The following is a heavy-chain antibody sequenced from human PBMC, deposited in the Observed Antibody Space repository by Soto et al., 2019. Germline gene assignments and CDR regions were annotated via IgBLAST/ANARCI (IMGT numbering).Heavy chain of an antibody. CDR3: ARTIFGEYYFDY. J-gene: IGHJ4*01. V-gene: IGHV4-31*03. Sequence: SETLSLTCTVSGGPISSGGFYWSWIRQHPGKGLEWIGYIYYSGSTYYNPSLKSRVTISVDMSQNQFSLKLTSVTAADTAVYYCARTIFGEYYFDYWGQGTLVTVSS. D-gene: IGHD3-3*01. CDR1: GGPISSGGFY. CDR2: IYYSGST.